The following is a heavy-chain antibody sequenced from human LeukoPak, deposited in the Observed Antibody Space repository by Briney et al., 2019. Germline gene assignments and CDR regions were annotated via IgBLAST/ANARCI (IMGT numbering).Heavy chain of an antibody. J-gene: IGHJ6*02. D-gene: IGHD2-15*01. CDR1: GFTLSNAW. Sequence: GGSLRLSCAASGFTLSNAWMNWVRQAPGKGLEWVSAISGSGGSTYYADSVKGRFTISRDSSKTTLYLQMNSLRAEDTAVYYCAKPTPYCSGGSCYEGGYYYYGMDVWGQGTTVTVSS. V-gene: IGHV3-23*01. CDR2: ISGSGGST. CDR3: AKPTPYCSGGSCYEGGYYYYGMDV.